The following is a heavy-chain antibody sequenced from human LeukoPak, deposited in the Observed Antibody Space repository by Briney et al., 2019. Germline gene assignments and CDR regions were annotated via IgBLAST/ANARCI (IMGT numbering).Heavy chain of an antibody. CDR2: IIPIFGTA. D-gene: IGHD3-22*01. CDR3: ASGSGYYYYYYGMDV. V-gene: IGHV1-69*13. J-gene: IGHJ6*02. Sequence: ASVKVSCTASGGTFSSYAISWVRQAPGQGLEWMGGIIPIFGTANYAQKFQGRVTITADESTSTAYMELSSLRSEDTAVYYCASGSGYYYYYYGMDVWGQGTTVTVSS. CDR1: GGTFSSYA.